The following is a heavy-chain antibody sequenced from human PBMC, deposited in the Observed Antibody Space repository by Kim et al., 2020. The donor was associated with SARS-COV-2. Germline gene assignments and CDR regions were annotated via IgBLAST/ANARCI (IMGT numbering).Heavy chain of an antibody. J-gene: IGHJ3*02. CDR3: ARRYSYMGGDAFDI. V-gene: IGHV4-39*01. CDR2: IYYSGST. Sequence: SETLSLTCTVSGGSISSSSYYWGWIRQPPGKGLEWIGSIYYSGSTYYNPSLKSRVTISVDTSKNQFSLKLSSVTAADTAVYYCARRYSYMGGDAFDIWGQGTMVTVSS. D-gene: IGHD5-18*01. CDR1: GGSISSSSYY.